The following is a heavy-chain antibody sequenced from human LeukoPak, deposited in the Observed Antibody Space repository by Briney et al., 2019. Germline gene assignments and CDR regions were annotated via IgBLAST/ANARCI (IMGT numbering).Heavy chain of an antibody. Sequence: ASVKVSCKASGYTFTSYYMHWVRQAPGQGLEWMGIINPSGGSTSYAQKFQDRVTMTRDTSTSTVYMELSSLRSEDTAVYYCARDPIVVLVAATQASSFDYWGQGTLVTVSS. CDR3: ARDPIVVLVAATQASSFDY. CDR1: GYTFTSYY. CDR2: INPSGGST. V-gene: IGHV1-46*01. D-gene: IGHD2-15*01. J-gene: IGHJ4*02.